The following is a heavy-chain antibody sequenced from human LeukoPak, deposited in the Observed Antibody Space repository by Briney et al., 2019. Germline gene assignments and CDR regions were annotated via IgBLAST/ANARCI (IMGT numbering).Heavy chain of an antibody. CDR1: GFTSSNAW. D-gene: IGHD2-8*01. CDR2: IKRKTDGSTT. V-gene: IGHV3-15*01. Sequence: GGSLRLSCAASGFTSSNAWMTWVRQAPGRGLEWVGRIKRKTDGSTTDYAAPVKSRITITRDDSKNTLYLQMNSLKTEDTAVYYCSTVRYCTTDVCYTPFDYWGQGTLVTVSS. CDR3: STVRYCTTDVCYTPFDY. J-gene: IGHJ4*02.